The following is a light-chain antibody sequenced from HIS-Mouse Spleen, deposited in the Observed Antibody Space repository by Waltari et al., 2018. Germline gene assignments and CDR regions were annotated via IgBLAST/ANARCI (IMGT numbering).Light chain of an antibody. Sequence: SSELPQDPAVSVALGQPVRITCQGDSRRSYYASWYQQKPGQAPVRVIYGKKHRPSRIPDRFSGSSSGNTASLTITGAQAEDEADYYCNSRDSSGNHLVVFGGGTKLTVL. CDR3: NSRDSSGNHLVV. CDR2: GKK. CDR1: SRRSYY. V-gene: IGLV3-19*01. J-gene: IGLJ2*01.